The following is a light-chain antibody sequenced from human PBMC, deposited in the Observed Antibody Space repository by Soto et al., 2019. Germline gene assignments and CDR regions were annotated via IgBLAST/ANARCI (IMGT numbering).Light chain of an antibody. J-gene: IGKJ5*01. V-gene: IGKV1-5*03. CDR1: QTISSW. CDR3: QQCNGPIT. Sequence: IQMTQSPSSVSASVGDRVTITCRASQTISSWLAWYQQKPGKAPKLLIYKASTLKSGVPSRFSGSGSGTAFTLTITGLQPDDFASYYCQQCNGPITFGQGTRLEIK. CDR2: KAS.